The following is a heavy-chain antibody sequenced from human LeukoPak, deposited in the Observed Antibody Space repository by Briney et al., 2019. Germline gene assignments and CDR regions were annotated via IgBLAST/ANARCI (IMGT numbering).Heavy chain of an antibody. CDR1: GFTFDTYW. CDR2: IHRDGNNI. V-gene: IGHV3-74*01. Sequence: GGSLRLSCAASGFTFDTYWMHWVRQAPGKGLVWVSRIHRDGNNINYADFVQGRFTVSRDNAKNSLYLQMNSLRAEDTAVYYCAREMFWSGYFSNLHFDYWGQGALVTVSS. CDR3: AREMFWSGYFSNLHFDY. D-gene: IGHD3-3*01. J-gene: IGHJ4*02.